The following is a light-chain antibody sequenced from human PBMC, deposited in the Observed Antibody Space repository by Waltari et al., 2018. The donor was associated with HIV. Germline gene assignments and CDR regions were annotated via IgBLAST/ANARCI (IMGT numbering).Light chain of an antibody. V-gene: IGLV2-8*01. CDR1: STYVRRYHY. Sequence: QSALTQPHPASGSPGQSVTISCTGTSTYVRRYHYVPWYQQHPGKAPQLLIFQVNTRPSGVPDRFSGSKSGNTASLTVSGLQAEDEAEYSCSSYAGINPVVFGGGTKLTVL. CDR2: QVN. CDR3: SSYAGINPVV. J-gene: IGLJ2*01.